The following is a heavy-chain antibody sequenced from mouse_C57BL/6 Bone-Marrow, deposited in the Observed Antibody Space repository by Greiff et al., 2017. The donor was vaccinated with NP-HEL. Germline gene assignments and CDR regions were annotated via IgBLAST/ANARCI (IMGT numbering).Heavy chain of an antibody. CDR3: AIETTVVAEGYYFDY. J-gene: IGHJ2*01. CDR1: GYTFTSYW. Sequence: QVHVKQPGAELVKPGASVKVSCKASGYTFTSYWMHWVKQRPGQGLEWIGRIHPSDSDTNYNQKFKGKATLTVDKSSSTAYMQLSSLTSEDSAVYYCAIETTVVAEGYYFDYWGQGTTLTVSS. D-gene: IGHD1-1*01. V-gene: IGHV1-74*01. CDR2: IHPSDSDT.